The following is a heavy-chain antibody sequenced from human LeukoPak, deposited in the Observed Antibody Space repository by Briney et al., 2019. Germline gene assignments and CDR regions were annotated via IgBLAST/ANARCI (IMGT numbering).Heavy chain of an antibody. D-gene: IGHD2-21*01. J-gene: IGHJ6*03. CDR2: IKQDGSEV. Sequence: PEGSLRLSCAASGFTFTEYWMTWVRQAPGQRLEWVANIKQDGSEVYYVDSVEGRFTISRDNTKNSVYLQMNSLGVEDTAVYYCAREAYCGGPSCFAVSYMDVWGKGTTVTVSS. V-gene: IGHV3-7*01. CDR1: GFTFTEYW. CDR3: AREAYCGGPSCFAVSYMDV.